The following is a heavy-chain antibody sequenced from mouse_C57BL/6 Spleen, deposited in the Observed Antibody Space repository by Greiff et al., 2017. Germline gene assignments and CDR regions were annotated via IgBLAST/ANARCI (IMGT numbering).Heavy chain of an antibody. CDR3: ARDPTMVKGAMDY. Sequence: EVKLMESGGGLVKPGGSLKLSCAASGFTFSSYAMSWVRQTPEKRLEWVATISDGGSYTYYPDNVKGRFTISRDNAKNNLYLQMSHLKSEDTAMYYCARDPTMVKGAMDYWGQGTSVTVSS. CDR2: ISDGGSYT. J-gene: IGHJ4*01. D-gene: IGHD2-9*01. CDR1: GFTFSSYA. V-gene: IGHV5-4*01.